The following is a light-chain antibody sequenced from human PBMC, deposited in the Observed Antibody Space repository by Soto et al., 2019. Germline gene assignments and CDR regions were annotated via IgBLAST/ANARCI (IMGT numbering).Light chain of an antibody. Sequence: DIQMTQSPSTLSASVGDRVTITCRASQSISTWLAWYQQKPGKAPKLLIYSASDLESGVPSRFSGSGFGTDFTLTISCLQSEDFATYYCQQANSFPLTFGGGTKVDIK. V-gene: IGKV1-5*03. J-gene: IGKJ4*01. CDR3: QQANSFPLT. CDR2: SAS. CDR1: QSISTW.